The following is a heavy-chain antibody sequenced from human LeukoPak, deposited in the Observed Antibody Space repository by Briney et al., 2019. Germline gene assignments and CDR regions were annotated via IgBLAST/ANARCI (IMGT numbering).Heavy chain of an antibody. V-gene: IGHV4-59*01. Sequence: SETLSLTCTVSGGSISSYYWSWIRQPPGKGLEWIGYIYYSGSTNYNPSLKSRVTISVDTSKNQFALKLSSVTAADSAVYYCARAGYSGYDFDYWGQGTLVTVSS. CDR3: ARAGYSGYDFDY. CDR2: IYYSGST. J-gene: IGHJ4*02. CDR1: GGSISSYY. D-gene: IGHD5-12*01.